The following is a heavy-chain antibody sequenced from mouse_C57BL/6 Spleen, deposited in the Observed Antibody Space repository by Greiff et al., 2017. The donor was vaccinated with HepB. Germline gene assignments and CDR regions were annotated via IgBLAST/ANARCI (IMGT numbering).Heavy chain of an antibody. CDR2: IYPGGGYT. Sequence: VKLMESGAELVRPGTSVKMSCKASGYTFTNYWIGWAKQRPGHGLEWIGDIYPGGGYTNYNEKFKGKATRTADKASSTAYLQFSSLTSEDSAISYCAKGASDSYYFDYWGQGTTLAVSS. CDR3: AKGASDSYYFDY. CDR1: GYTFTNYW. V-gene: IGHV1-63*01. D-gene: IGHD2-13*01. J-gene: IGHJ2*01.